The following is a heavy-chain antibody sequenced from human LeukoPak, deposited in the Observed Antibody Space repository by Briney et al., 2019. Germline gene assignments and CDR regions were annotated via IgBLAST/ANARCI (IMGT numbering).Heavy chain of an antibody. CDR3: ARASDSMYDEFWEGYFSSFDF. Sequence: GGSLRLSCAASGFTFNSYAMHWVRQGPGKGLEWVAVMAYDGSNIYYAGSVQGRFTISRDDSKDTLYLQMNSLRLEDTAVYYCARASDSMYDEFWEGYFSSFDFWGQGTLVTVSS. V-gene: IGHV3-30-3*01. D-gene: IGHD3-3*01. CDR2: MAYDGSNI. J-gene: IGHJ4*02. CDR1: GFTFNSYA.